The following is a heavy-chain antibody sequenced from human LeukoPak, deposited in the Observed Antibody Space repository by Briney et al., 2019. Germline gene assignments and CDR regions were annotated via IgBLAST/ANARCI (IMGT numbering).Heavy chain of an antibody. J-gene: IGHJ6*03. D-gene: IGHD4-11*01. Sequence: ASVKVPCKAAGNTFSSYGISWVRQAPGQGLEWMGWISAYNGNTNYAQKLQDRVTMTTDTSTSTAYMELRSLRSDDTAVYYCARGGLPIYYYYMDVWGKGTTVTVSS. CDR1: GNTFSSYG. V-gene: IGHV1-18*01. CDR3: ARGGLPIYYYYMDV. CDR2: ISAYNGNT.